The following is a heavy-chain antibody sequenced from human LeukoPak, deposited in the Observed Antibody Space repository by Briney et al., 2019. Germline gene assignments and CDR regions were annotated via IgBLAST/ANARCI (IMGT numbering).Heavy chain of an antibody. J-gene: IGHJ6*03. CDR3: TSDRKVTIEVVAPDMLGIQVRAKDYYYYMDV. CDR1: GFTFSSYG. V-gene: IGHV3-7*03. CDR2: IKEDGSEK. D-gene: IGHD2-2*01. Sequence: GGSLRLSCAASGFTFSSYGMSWVRQAPGKGLEGVANIKEDGSEKYYVDSVKGRFTISRDNAKNSLYLQMNSLRAEDTAVYYCTSDRKVTIEVVAPDMLGIQVRAKDYYYYMDVWGKGTTVTVSS.